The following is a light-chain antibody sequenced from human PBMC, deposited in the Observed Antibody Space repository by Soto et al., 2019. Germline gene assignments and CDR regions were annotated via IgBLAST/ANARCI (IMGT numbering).Light chain of an antibody. CDR2: GAS. CDR1: QSVRSN. V-gene: IGKV3-15*01. CDR3: LQYNNWVPT. Sequence: EIVLTQSPDTLSVSPGERATLSCRASQSVRSNLAWYQQKPGQAPRLLIYGASTRATGIPARFSGSGSGTEFTFTVSSLQSEDFAVYYCLQYNNWVPTFGQGTKVDIK. J-gene: IGKJ1*01.